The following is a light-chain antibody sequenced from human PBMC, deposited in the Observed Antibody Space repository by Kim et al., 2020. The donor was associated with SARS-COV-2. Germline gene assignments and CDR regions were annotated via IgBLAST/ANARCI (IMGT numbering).Light chain of an antibody. V-gene: IGKV1-17*01. CDR2: GAS. Sequence: DIQMTQSPSSLSASVGDRVTITCRASQDIRNDLGWYQQNPGRAPKRLIYGASSLQSGVPSRFSGSGSGTEFTLTISSVQPEDFATYFCLQHSTYPLTFGQGTQLEIK. CDR3: LQHSTYPLT. J-gene: IGKJ5*01. CDR1: QDIRND.